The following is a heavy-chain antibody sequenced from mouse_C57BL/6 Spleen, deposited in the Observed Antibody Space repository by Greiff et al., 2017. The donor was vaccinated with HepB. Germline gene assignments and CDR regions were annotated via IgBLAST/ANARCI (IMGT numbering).Heavy chain of an antibody. V-gene: IGHV14-1*01. CDR1: GFNIKDYY. CDR2: IDPEDGDT. Sequence: VQLQQSGAELVRPGASVKLSCTASGFNIKDYYMHWVKQRPEQGLEWIGRIDPEDGDTEYDPKFQGKATMTADTSSNTAYLQLSSLTSEDTAGYYCTGQLRLLFAYWGQGTLVTVSA. CDR3: TGQLRLLFAY. J-gene: IGHJ3*01. D-gene: IGHD3-2*02.